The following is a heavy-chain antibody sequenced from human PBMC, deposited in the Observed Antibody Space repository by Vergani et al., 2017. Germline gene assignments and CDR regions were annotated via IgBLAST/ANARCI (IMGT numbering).Heavy chain of an antibody. Sequence: EVQLVESGGGLVQPGRSLRLSCAVSGFIFDDYAMHWVRQAPGKGLEWVSGITWNSGSIVYADSVRGRFTISRDNAKNSLYLQMNSLRAEDTALYYCARGPGNSSSWFPFDYWGQGTLVTVSS. CDR1: GFIFDDYA. V-gene: IGHV3-9*01. D-gene: IGHD6-13*01. J-gene: IGHJ4*02. CDR2: ITWNSGSI. CDR3: ARGPGNSSSWFPFDY.